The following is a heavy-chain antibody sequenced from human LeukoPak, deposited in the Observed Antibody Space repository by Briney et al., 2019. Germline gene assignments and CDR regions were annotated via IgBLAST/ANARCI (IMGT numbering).Heavy chain of an antibody. CDR2: IKEDGSEK. CDR1: GFTFSTYW. D-gene: IGHD3-22*01. Sequence: GGSLRLSCAASGFTFSTYWMSWARQAPGKGLEWVANIKEDGSEKYYVDSVKGRVTISRDNAKNSLYLQMNSLRADDTAVYYCARDHVGHYYDSSGYHFGYWGQGTLVTVSS. J-gene: IGHJ4*02. V-gene: IGHV3-7*05. CDR3: ARDHVGHYYDSSGYHFGY.